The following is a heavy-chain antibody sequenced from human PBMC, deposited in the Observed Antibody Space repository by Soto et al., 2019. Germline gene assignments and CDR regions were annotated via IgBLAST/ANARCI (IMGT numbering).Heavy chain of an antibody. J-gene: IGHJ1*01. V-gene: IGHV3-30*19. D-gene: IGHD3-16*01. Sequence: QVQLVESGGGVVQPGTSLRVSCVGSGFTFRSYVIHWVRQAPGKGLEWVALTSYDGSNKYYGASVRGRFTISRDNSRNTVDLQMDSLRVEDTALYYCARWGTTGGLDVWGQGTLVSVSS. CDR3: ARWGTTGGLDV. CDR2: TSYDGSNK. CDR1: GFTFRSYV.